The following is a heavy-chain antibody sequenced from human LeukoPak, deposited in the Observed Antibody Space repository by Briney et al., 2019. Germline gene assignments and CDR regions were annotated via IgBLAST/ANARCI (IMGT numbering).Heavy chain of an antibody. V-gene: IGHV3-21*01. D-gene: IGHD5-18*01. J-gene: IGHJ4*02. Sequence: PGGSLRLSCAASGFTFSSYSMNWVRQAPGKGLEWVSSISSSSSYIYYADSVKGRSTISRDNAKNSLYLQMNSLRAEDTAVYYCARDSAMAAGRGYWGQGTLVTVSS. CDR3: ARDSAMAAGRGY. CDR2: ISSSSSYI. CDR1: GFTFSSYS.